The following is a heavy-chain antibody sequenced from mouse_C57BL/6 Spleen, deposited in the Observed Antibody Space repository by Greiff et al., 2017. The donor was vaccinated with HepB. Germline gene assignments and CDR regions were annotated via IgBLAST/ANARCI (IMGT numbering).Heavy chain of an antibody. J-gene: IGHJ2*01. V-gene: IGHV1-64*01. CDR3: ARWGGTEDFDY. CDR2: IHPNSGST. CDR1: GYTFTSYW. D-gene: IGHD4-1*01. Sequence: QVQLQQPGAELVKPGASVKLSCKASGYTFTSYWMHWVKQRPGQGLEWIGMIHPNSGSTNYNEKFKSKATLTVDKSSSTAYMQLSSLTSEDSAVYYGARWGGTEDFDYWGQGTTLTVSS.